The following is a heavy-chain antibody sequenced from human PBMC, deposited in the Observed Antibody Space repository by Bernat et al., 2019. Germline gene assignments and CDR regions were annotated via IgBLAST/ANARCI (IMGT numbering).Heavy chain of an antibody. CDR3: ARDSGYCSGGSCYFSYMDV. V-gene: IGHV3-30*19. Sequence: QVQLVESGGGVVQPGRSLRLSCAASGFTFSSYGMHWVRQAPGKGLEWVAVIWYDGSNKYYADSVKGRFTISRDNSKNTLYLQMNSLRAEDTAVYYCARDSGYCSGGSCYFSYMDVWGKGTTVTVSS. CDR2: IWYDGSNK. CDR1: GFTFSSYG. D-gene: IGHD2-15*01. J-gene: IGHJ6*03.